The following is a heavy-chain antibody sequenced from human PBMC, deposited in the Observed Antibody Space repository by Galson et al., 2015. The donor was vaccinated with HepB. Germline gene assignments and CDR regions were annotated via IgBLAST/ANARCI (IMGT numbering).Heavy chain of an antibody. Sequence: SLRLSCAASGFTFSSYAMHWVRQAPGKGLEWVAVISYDGSNKYYADSVKGRFTISRDNSKNTLYLQMNSLRAEDTAVYYCARAGIAVAGIDYWGQGTLVTVSS. CDR2: ISYDGSNK. J-gene: IGHJ4*02. CDR1: GFTFSSYA. D-gene: IGHD6-19*01. CDR3: ARAGIAVAGIDY. V-gene: IGHV3-30*04.